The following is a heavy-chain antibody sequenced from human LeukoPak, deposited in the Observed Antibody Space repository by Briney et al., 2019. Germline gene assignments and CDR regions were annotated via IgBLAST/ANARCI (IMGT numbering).Heavy chain of an antibody. J-gene: IGHJ4*02. Sequence: SETLSLTCTVYGEXFSGYSCTWIRQPPGKGLEWIAEVNHSGSTNYNPSLKSRVTISLDTSKNQFLLKLSSVTAADTAVYYCARGVYYGSGSYNWGQGTLVTVSS. D-gene: IGHD3-10*01. CDR2: VNHSGST. CDR3: ARGVYYGSGSYN. CDR1: GEXFSGYS. V-gene: IGHV4-34*01.